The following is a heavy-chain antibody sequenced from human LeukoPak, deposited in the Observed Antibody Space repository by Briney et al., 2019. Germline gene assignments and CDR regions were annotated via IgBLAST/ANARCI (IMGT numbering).Heavy chain of an antibody. J-gene: IGHJ4*02. CDR2: IKQDGSEK. CDR3: ARDRYSSGWYGDFGC. CDR1: GFTFSSYW. D-gene: IGHD6-19*01. V-gene: IGHV3-7*01. Sequence: PGGSLRLSCAASGFTFSSYWMSWVRQAPGKGLEWVANIKQDGSEKYYVDSVKGRFTISRDNAKNSLYLQMNSLRAEDTAVYYCARDRYSSGWYGDFGCWGQGTLVTVSS.